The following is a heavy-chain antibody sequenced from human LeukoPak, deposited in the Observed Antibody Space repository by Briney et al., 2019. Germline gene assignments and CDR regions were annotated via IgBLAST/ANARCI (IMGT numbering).Heavy chain of an antibody. CDR3: ARQPARAAMAYYYYYGMDV. Sequence: PGESLKISCKGSGYSFTSYWIGWVRQMPGKGLEWMGIIYPGDSDTRYSPSFQGQVTISADKPISTAYLQWSSLKASDTAMYYCARQPARAAMAYYYYYGMDVWGQGTTVAVSS. D-gene: IGHD5-18*01. CDR1: GYSFTSYW. CDR2: IYPGDSDT. J-gene: IGHJ6*02. V-gene: IGHV5-51*01.